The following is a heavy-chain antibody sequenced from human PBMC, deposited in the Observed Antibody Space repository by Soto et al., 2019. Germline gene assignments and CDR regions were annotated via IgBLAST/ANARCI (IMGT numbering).Heavy chain of an antibody. CDR1: GFTFTNAW. Sequence: PGGSLRLSCAASGFTFTNAWMSWVRQAPGKGLEWLAVVTPDGSLYPYGDSVKGRFSISRDNSRKTLYLQMNSLRPEDTAVYYCVKDRSDTWSFDYWGQGTLVTVSS. CDR3: VKDRSDTWSFDY. V-gene: IGHV3-30*18. D-gene: IGHD2-8*02. J-gene: IGHJ4*02. CDR2: VTPDGSLY.